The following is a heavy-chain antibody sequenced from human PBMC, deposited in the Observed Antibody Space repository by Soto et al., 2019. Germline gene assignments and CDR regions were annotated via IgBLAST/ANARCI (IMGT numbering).Heavy chain of an antibody. J-gene: IGHJ4*02. D-gene: IGHD3-9*01. Sequence: GGSLRLSCAASGFTFSSYAMSWVRQATGKGLEWVSAISGSGGSTYYADSVKGRFTISRDNSKNTLYLKMNSLRAEDTAVYYCAKDQIDILTGYSYFFDYWGQGTLVTVSS. CDR3: AKDQIDILTGYSYFFDY. V-gene: IGHV3-23*01. CDR2: ISGSGGST. CDR1: GFTFSSYA.